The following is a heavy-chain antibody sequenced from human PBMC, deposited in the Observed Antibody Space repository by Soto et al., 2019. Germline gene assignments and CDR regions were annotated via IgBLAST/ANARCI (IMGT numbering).Heavy chain of an antibody. CDR2: ISLYSDGT. CDR1: GYTFSNYG. CDR3: ARVVPGAEAWFGP. Sequence: ASVKVSCKTSGYTFSNYGITWVRQAPGQPLEWLGWISLYSDGTNYAQTFQGRVSMTTDTSTTTAYMELRSLRSDDTAVYHCARVVPGAEAWFGPWGQGTLVTVSS. D-gene: IGHD2-2*01. V-gene: IGHV1-18*01. J-gene: IGHJ5*02.